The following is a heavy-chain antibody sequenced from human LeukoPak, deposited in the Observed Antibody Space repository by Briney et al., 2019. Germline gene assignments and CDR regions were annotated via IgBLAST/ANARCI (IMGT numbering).Heavy chain of an antibody. CDR2: IYYSGST. D-gene: IGHD1-26*01. V-gene: IGHV4-61*01. CDR3: ARRMGQLLPFDY. Sequence: SETLSLTCTVSGGSAGSSSYYWSWIRQPPGKGLEWIGYIYYSGSTNYNPSLKSRVTISVDTSKNQLSLKLSSVTAADTAVYYCARRMGQLLPFDYWGQGTLVTVSS. J-gene: IGHJ4*02. CDR1: GGSAGSSSYY.